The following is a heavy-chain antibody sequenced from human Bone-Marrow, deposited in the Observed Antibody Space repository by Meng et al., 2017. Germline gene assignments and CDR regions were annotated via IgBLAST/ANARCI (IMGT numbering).Heavy chain of an antibody. Sequence: SGPTLVQPTQTLTLTCTFSGFSLTNNGAGVGWTRQSPGKALQWLALIYWDDDKRYSPSLKRRLTITKDTSKNQVVLTMTNMDPVDTATYYCAHSPRYTFDIWGQGTMVTVSS. CDR2: IYWDDDK. CDR3: AHSPRYTFDI. CDR1: GFSLTNNGAG. V-gene: IGHV2-5*02. J-gene: IGHJ3*02. D-gene: IGHD5-12*01.